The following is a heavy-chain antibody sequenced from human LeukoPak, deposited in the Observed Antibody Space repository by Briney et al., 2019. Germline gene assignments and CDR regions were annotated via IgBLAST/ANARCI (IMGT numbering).Heavy chain of an antibody. Sequence: GGSLRLSCAASGFTFINYAMTWVRQAPGKGLEWVSTISGCGDSTYYADSVKGRFTISRDNSKNTLHLQMSGLRAEDSAVYYCAKDRRNDYAQGLDYWGQGTLVTVSS. V-gene: IGHV3-23*01. CDR3: AKDRRNDYAQGLDY. J-gene: IGHJ4*02. D-gene: IGHD4-17*01. CDR2: ISGCGDST. CDR1: GFTFINYA.